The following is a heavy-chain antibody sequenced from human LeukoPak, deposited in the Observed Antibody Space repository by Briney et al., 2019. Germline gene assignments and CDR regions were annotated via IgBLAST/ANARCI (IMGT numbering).Heavy chain of an antibody. D-gene: IGHD3-16*01. V-gene: IGHV4-39*01. CDR1: GGSISSSSYY. CDR2: IYYSGST. CDR3: ARRGAGGRAFDI. Sequence: ETLSLTCTVSGGSISSSSYYWGWIRQPPGKGLEWIGSIYYSGSTYYNPSLKSRVTISVDTSKNQFSLKLSSVTAADTAVYYRARRGAGGRAFDIWGQGTMVTVSS. J-gene: IGHJ3*02.